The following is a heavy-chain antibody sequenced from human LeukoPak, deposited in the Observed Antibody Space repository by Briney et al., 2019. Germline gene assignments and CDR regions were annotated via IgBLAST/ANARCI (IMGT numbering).Heavy chain of an antibody. CDR1: VYTFTIYY. V-gene: IGHV1-46*01. Sequence: ASVRVSYRSSVYTFTIYYMHWVRHAPGQGLEWMGIINPSGGSTTYAQKFQGRVTMTRDTSTSTAHMELRSLRSEDTAVYYCAREPSPMVRGYSPAYWGQGTLVTVSS. CDR2: INPSGGST. CDR3: AREPSPMVRGYSPAY. J-gene: IGHJ4*02. D-gene: IGHD3-10*01.